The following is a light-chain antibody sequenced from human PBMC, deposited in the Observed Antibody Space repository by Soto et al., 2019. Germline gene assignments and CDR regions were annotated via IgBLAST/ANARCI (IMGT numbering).Light chain of an antibody. CDR2: GAS. J-gene: IGKJ1*01. CDR3: QQYGSSRQ. Sequence: EIVLTQSPGTLSLSPGERATLSCRASQSVSSSYLAWYQQKPGQAPRLLIYGASSRATGIPDRFSGSGSGTDFTLTISRLEPEDFAVYYCQQYGSSRQIGQGNKVDSK. V-gene: IGKV3-20*01. CDR1: QSVSSSY.